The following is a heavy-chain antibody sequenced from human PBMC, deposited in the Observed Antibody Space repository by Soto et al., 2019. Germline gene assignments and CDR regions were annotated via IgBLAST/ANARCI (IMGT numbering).Heavy chain of an antibody. J-gene: IGHJ5*02. Sequence: ASVKVSCKASGYTFTSYDINWVRQATGQGLEWMGWMNPNSGNTGYAQKFQGRVTMTRNTSISTAYMELSSLRSEDTAVYYCARQGPPGGYCSGGSCYNWFDPWGQGTLVTVSS. CDR1: GYTFTSYD. CDR2: MNPNSGNT. CDR3: ARQGPPGGYCSGGSCYNWFDP. D-gene: IGHD2-15*01. V-gene: IGHV1-8*01.